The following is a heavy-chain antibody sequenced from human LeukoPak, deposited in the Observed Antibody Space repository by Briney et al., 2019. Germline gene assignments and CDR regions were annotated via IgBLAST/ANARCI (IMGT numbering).Heavy chain of an antibody. CDR1: GGTFSDYV. Sequence: SVKVSCKASGGTFSDYVNSWVRQAPGQGLNWMGGISPLLGASKHTQNFHDRVTITADESTTTAYMELSDLRSADTAVYYCATYDVLTGFEYWGQGTLVTVSS. CDR3: ATYDVLTGFEY. D-gene: IGHD3-9*01. CDR2: ISPLLGAS. V-gene: IGHV1-69*01. J-gene: IGHJ4*02.